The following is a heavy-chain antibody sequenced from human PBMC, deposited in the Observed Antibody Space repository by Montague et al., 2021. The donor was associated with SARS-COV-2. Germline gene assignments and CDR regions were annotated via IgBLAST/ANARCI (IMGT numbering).Heavy chain of an antibody. CDR2: IYYSGGI. CDR3: ARAVSVRRAVNWFDP. D-gene: IGHD3-10*01. CDR1: GGSMSDHY. J-gene: IGHJ5*02. V-gene: IGHV4-59*11. Sequence: ATLSLTCTVSGGSMSDHYWAWIRQPPGKGLEWLAYIYYSGGINSNASLKSRVSMSVDTSKNQFSLKLTSVTAADTAVYYCARAVSVRRAVNWFDPWGQGTLVTVSS.